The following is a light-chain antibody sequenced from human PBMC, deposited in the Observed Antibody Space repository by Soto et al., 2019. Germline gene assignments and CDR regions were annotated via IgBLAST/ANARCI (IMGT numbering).Light chain of an antibody. CDR2: DVN. CDR1: SSDVGGYNL. J-gene: IGLJ1*01. V-gene: IGLV2-14*01. CDR3: SSYKSSSTLPYV. Sequence: SALTQPASVAGSPGQSITISCTGTSSDVGGYNLVSWYQQYPDKAPKLMIFDVNTRPSGVSNRFSGSKSGNTAYLTISGLQAEDEAYYYCSSYKSSSTLPYVFGTGTKLTVL.